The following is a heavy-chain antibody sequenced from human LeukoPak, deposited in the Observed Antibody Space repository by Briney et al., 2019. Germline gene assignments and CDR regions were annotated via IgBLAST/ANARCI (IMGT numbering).Heavy chain of an antibody. J-gene: IGHJ4*02. CDR2: FDPEDGET. D-gene: IGHD6-19*01. CDR1: GYTLTELS. CDR3: ATFNSAYSSGWCFDY. V-gene: IGHV1-24*01. Sequence: ASVKVSFKVSGYTLTELSMHWVRQAPGKGLEWMGGFDPEDGETIYAQKFQGRVTMTEDTSTGTAYMELSSLRSEDTAVYYCATFNSAYSSGWCFDYWGQGTLVTVSS.